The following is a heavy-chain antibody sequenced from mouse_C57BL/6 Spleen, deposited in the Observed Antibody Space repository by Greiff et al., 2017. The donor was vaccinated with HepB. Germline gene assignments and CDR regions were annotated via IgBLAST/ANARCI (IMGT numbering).Heavy chain of an antibody. V-gene: IGHV5-17*01. CDR1: GFTFSDYG. D-gene: IGHD2-10*01. J-gene: IGHJ4*01. Sequence: EVKLVESGGGLVKPGGSLKLSCAASGFTFSDYGMHWVRQAPEKGLEWVAYISSGSSTIYYADTVKGRFTISRDKANNTLFLQMPSLRSEDTAMYYCASTYYDYGAMDYWGQGTSVTVSS. CDR2: ISSGSSTI. CDR3: ASTYYDYGAMDY.